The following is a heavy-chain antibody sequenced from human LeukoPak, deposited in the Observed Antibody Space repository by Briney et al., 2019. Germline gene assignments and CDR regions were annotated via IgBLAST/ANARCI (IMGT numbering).Heavy chain of an antibody. J-gene: IGHJ3*02. CDR3: ARARPRRYLDYYGPFDI. D-gene: IGHD3-10*01. V-gene: IGHV1-69*13. CDR1: GGTFSSYA. Sequence: SVKVSCKASGGTFSSYAISWVRQAPGQGLEWMGGIIPIFGTANYAQKFQGRVTITADESTSTAYMELSSLRSEDTAVYYCARARPRRYLDYYGPFDIWGQGTMVTVSS. CDR2: IIPIFGTA.